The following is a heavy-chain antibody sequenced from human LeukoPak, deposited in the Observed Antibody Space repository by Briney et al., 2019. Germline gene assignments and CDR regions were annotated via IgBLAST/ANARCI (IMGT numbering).Heavy chain of an antibody. CDR3: ARDSSGRTFDY. Sequence: SETLSLTCAVYGGSFSGYYWSWLRQPPGKGLEWIGEINHSGSTNYNPSLKSRVTISVDTSKNQFSLKLSSVTAADTAVYYCARDSSGRTFDYWGQGTLVTVSS. CDR2: INHSGST. D-gene: IGHD3-22*01. V-gene: IGHV4-34*01. CDR1: GGSFSGYY. J-gene: IGHJ4*02.